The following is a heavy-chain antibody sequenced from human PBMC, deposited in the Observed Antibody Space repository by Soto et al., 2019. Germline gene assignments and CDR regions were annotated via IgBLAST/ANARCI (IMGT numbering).Heavy chain of an antibody. CDR3: AKDFADIVVVVAASSDY. CDR1: GFTFSSYA. V-gene: IGHV3-23*01. Sequence: EVQLLESGGGLVQPGGSLRLSCAAAGFTFSSYAMSWVRHAPGKGLEWVSAISGSGGSTYYADSVKGRFTISRDNSKNTLYLQMNSLRAEDTAVYYCAKDFADIVVVVAASSDYWGQGTLVTVSS. CDR2: ISGSGGST. J-gene: IGHJ4*02. D-gene: IGHD2-15*01.